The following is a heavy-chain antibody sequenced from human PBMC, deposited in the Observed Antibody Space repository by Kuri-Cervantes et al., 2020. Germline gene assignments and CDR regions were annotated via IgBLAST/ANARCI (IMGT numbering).Heavy chain of an antibody. CDR3: AREPLGGWYYFDY. J-gene: IGHJ4*02. V-gene: IGHV4-30-4*08. D-gene: IGHD4-23*01. CDR2: IYYSGST. Sequence: SWVRQAPGKGLEWIGYIYYSGSTYYNPSLKSRVTISVDTSKNQFSLKLSSVTAADTAVYYCAREPLGGWYYFDYWGQGTRVTVSS.